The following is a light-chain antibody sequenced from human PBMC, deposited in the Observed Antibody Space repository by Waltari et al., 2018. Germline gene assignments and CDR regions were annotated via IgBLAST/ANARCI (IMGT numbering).Light chain of an antibody. CDR2: GAS. Sequence: EIVLTQSPGTLSLSPGERATLSCRASQSVSSTHLAWYQQKPGQAPRLLIYGASSMATGIPDRFSGSGSGTDFTLTISRLEPEDFAVYYCQQYGSSPRAYTFGQGTKLEIK. CDR3: QQYGSSPRAYT. V-gene: IGKV3-20*01. J-gene: IGKJ2*01. CDR1: QSVSSTH.